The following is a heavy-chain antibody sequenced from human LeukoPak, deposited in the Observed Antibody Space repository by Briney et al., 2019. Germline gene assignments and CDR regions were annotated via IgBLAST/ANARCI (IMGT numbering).Heavy chain of an antibody. V-gene: IGHV4-39*07. CDR1: GGSISSSSYY. J-gene: IGHJ4*02. Sequence: SETLSLTYTVSGGSISSSSYYWGWIRQPPGKGLEWIGSIYYSGSTYYNPSLKSRVTISVDTSKNQFSLKLSSVTAADTAVYYCARDWSYYDSSGYYPFFDYWGQGTLVTVSS. CDR2: IYYSGST. CDR3: ARDWSYYDSSGYYPFFDY. D-gene: IGHD3-22*01.